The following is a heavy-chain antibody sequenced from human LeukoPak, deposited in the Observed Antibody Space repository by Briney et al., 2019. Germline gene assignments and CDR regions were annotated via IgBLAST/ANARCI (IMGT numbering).Heavy chain of an antibody. CDR1: GGSFSGYY. J-gene: IGHJ5*02. CDR3: ARGLFNDFWSGYYPRSKNNWFDP. Sequence: SETLSLTCAVYGGSFSGYYWNWIRQPPGKGLEWIGDINHSGSTNYNPSLNSRVTISVDTSKNQFSLKLSSVTAADTAVYYCARGLFNDFWSGYYPRSKNNWFDPWGQGMLVTVSS. D-gene: IGHD3-3*01. CDR2: INHSGST. V-gene: IGHV4-34*01.